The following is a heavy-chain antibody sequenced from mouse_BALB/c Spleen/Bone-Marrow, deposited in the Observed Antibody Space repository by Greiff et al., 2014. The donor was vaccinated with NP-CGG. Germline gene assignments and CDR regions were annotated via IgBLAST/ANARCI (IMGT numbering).Heavy chain of an antibody. CDR1: GYTFTSYW. CDR3: AREGYYYGSSTYYAMDY. V-gene: IGHV1-87*01. D-gene: IGHD1-1*01. J-gene: IGHJ4*01. CDR2: IYPGDGDT. Sequence: QVQLKESGAELARPGASVKLSCKASGYTFTSYWMQWVKQRPGQGLEWIGAIYPGDGDTRYTQKFKGKATLTADKSSSTAYMQLSSFASEDSAVYYCAREGYYYGSSTYYAMDYWGQGTSVTVSS.